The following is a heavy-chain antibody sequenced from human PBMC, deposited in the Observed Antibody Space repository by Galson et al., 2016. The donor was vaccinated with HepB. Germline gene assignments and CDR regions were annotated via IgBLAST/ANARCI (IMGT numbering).Heavy chain of an antibody. CDR3: TGGWIREYSSGNGGGNGGVH. CDR2: LYASGKT. D-gene: IGHD2-8*02. V-gene: IGHV3-53*01. CDR1: GFIVSSNY. J-gene: IGHJ4*01. Sequence: SLRLSCAASGFIVSSNYMNWVRQAPGNGLEWVSVLYASGKTYYADSVKGRFTISRDNSKNILYLQMNSLRAEDTAVYYCTGGWIREYSSGNGGGNGGVHWGQGTLVTVSS.